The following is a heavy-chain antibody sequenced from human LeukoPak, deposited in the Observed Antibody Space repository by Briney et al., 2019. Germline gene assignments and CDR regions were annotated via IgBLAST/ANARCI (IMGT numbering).Heavy chain of an antibody. CDR3: ARDSGSYYIRYYFDY. J-gene: IGHJ4*02. Sequence: GGSLRLSCVASGFTFSSYAVHWVRQAPGKGLEWVTVISYDGSNKYYADSVKGRFTISRDNSKNTLYLQMNSLRAEDTALYFCARDSGSYYIRYYFDYWGQGTLVTVSS. CDR2: ISYDGSNK. D-gene: IGHD3-10*01. V-gene: IGHV3-30*04. CDR1: GFTFSSYA.